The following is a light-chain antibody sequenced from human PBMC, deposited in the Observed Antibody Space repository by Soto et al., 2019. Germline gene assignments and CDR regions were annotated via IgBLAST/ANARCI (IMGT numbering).Light chain of an antibody. J-gene: IGKJ4*01. V-gene: IGKV1D-8*01. CDR3: QQYYIFPLA. Sequence: VLWMTQSPSLLSASTGDRATITCRTSQGVSTYVAWYQQKPGKPPKPLIYAASTLHSGVPARFSGSGSGTDFTLTISGLQSEDFATYYCQQYYIFPLAFGGGTKVDIK. CDR2: AAS. CDR1: QGVSTY.